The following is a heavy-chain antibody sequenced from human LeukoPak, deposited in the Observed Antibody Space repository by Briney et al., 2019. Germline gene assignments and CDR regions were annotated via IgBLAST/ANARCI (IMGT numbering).Heavy chain of an antibody. J-gene: IGHJ6*02. CDR2: IYYSGST. V-gene: IGHV4-39*01. CDR3: ARRLGCSGGSCHPYYYYGMDV. D-gene: IGHD2-15*01. Sequence: SETLSLTCTVSGGSISSSSYYWGWIRQPPGKGLEWIGSIYYSGSTYYNPSLKSRVTISVDTSKNQFSLKLSSVTAADTAVYYCARRLGCSGGSCHPYYYYGMDVWGQGTTVTVSS. CDR1: GGSISSSSYY.